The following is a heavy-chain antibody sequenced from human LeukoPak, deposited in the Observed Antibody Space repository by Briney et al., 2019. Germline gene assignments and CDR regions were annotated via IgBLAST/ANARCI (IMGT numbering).Heavy chain of an antibody. CDR2: TNEYGSIT. Sequence: GGSLRLSCAASGFTFSSYAMSWVRQAPGEGLVWVSRTNEYGSITDYADSVKDRFTISRDNAKNTLYLQMNSLRADDSAVYYCTRDVAGSDSHWGPGTLVTVSS. J-gene: IGHJ4*02. V-gene: IGHV3-74*01. CDR1: GFTFSSYA. CDR3: TRDVAGSDSH. D-gene: IGHD3-10*01.